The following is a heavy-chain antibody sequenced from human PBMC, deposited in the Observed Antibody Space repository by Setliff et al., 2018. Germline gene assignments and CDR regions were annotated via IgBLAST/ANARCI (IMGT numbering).Heavy chain of an antibody. CDR2: INAGNGNT. CDR3: ARVPLPLDIVVVVAATPLEYYYYMDV. J-gene: IGHJ6*03. Sequence: ASVKVSCKASGYTFTNYAIHWVRQAPGQRLEWMGWINAGNGNTKYSQKFQGRVTITRDTSASTAYMELSSLRSEDTAVYYCARVPLPLDIVVVVAATPLEYYYYMDVWGKGTTVTVSS. CDR1: GYTFTNYA. D-gene: IGHD2-15*01. V-gene: IGHV1-3*01.